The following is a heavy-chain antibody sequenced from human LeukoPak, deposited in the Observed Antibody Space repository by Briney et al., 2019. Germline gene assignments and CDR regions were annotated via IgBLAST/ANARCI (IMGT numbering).Heavy chain of an antibody. J-gene: IGHJ6*02. CDR2: IYYSGST. V-gene: IGHV4-61*01. CDR1: GGSFSSGSHY. D-gene: IGHD3-10*01. CDR3: ARGYGSGSYPYYNGMDV. Sequence: SETLSLTCTVSGGSFSSGSHYWGWIRQPPGKGLEWIGYIYYSGSTKYNPSLKSRVTISVDTAKNQFSLKLSSVTAADTAVYYCARGYGSGSYPYYNGMDVWGQGTTVTVSS.